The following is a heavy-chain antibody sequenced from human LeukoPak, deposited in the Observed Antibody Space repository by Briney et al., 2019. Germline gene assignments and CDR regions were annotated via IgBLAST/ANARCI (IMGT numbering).Heavy chain of an antibody. J-gene: IGHJ4*02. D-gene: IGHD5-24*01. CDR3: ARGEEKATITALDS. V-gene: IGHV3-21*01. CDR2: ISSSSSYI. CDR1: GFTFSNYD. Sequence: NPGGSLRLSCAASGFTFSNYDMHWVRQAPGKGLEWVSAISSSSSYIYYADSIKGRFTISRDNAENSLYLQMNSLRAVDTAVYFCARGEEKATITALDSWGQGTLVTVSS.